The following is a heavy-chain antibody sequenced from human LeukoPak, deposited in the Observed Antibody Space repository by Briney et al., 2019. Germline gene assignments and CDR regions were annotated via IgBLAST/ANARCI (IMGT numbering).Heavy chain of an antibody. Sequence: GGSLRLSCAASGFTFSGYALRWVRQVPGKGLEWVAVISYEGSDKYYADSVKGRFTISRDNSKNTLYLQMNSLRAEDTAVYYCARDQNSSSSLDYWGQGTLVTVSS. D-gene: IGHD6-6*01. CDR2: ISYEGSDK. J-gene: IGHJ4*02. CDR1: GFTFSGYA. V-gene: IGHV3-30*01. CDR3: ARDQNSSSSLDY.